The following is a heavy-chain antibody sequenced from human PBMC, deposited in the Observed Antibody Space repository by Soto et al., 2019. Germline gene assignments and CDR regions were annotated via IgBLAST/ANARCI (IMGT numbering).Heavy chain of an antibody. CDR1: GFTFSSYS. V-gene: IGHV3-21*01. CDR2: ISSSSYI. Sequence: GESLKISCAASGFTFSSYSMNWVRQAPGKGLEWVSSISSSSYIYYADSVKGRFTISRDNAKNSLYLQMNSLRAEDTAVYYCARTYYDSSGYYYYFDYWGQGTLVTVSS. D-gene: IGHD3-22*01. J-gene: IGHJ4*02. CDR3: ARTYYDSSGYYYYFDY.